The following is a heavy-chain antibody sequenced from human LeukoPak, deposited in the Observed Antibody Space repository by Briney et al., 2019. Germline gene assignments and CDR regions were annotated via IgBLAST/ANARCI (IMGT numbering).Heavy chain of an antibody. CDR2: INQAGSEK. CDR1: GFTFSSHW. Sequence: PGGSLRLSCAASGFTFSSHWMSWVRQAPGKGLEWGANINQAGSEKHYVDSVKGRFTISRDTAKSSLYLQMNSLRAEDTAVYYCARDGTAAGLYFDYWGQGTLVTVSS. CDR3: ARDGTAAGLYFDY. J-gene: IGHJ4*02. V-gene: IGHV3-7*01. D-gene: IGHD6-13*01.